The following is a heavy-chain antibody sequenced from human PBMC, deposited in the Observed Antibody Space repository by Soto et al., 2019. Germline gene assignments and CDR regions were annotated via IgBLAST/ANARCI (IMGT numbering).Heavy chain of an antibody. D-gene: IGHD3-22*01. Sequence: QVQLPQLGAGLLTPSETLSLTCAVSGGSFSFYYWSWIRQPPGKELEWIGEINHSGSTNYNSSLKSRVTISVDTSKHQFSLKLSSVTAADSAVYYCATRFYDISGYYLFYFDSWGPGTLVTGSS. V-gene: IGHV4-34*01. CDR3: ATRFYDISGYYLFYFDS. J-gene: IGHJ4*02. CDR2: INHSGST. CDR1: GGSFSFYY.